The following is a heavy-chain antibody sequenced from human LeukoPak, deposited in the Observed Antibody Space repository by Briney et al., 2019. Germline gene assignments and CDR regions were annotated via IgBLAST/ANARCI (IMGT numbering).Heavy chain of an antibody. CDR2: INPNSGGT. V-gene: IGHV1-2*02. CDR1: GYTFTGHY. D-gene: IGHD1-7*01. J-gene: IGHJ5*02. Sequence: ASVKVSCKASGYTFTGHYMHWVRQAPGQGLEWMGWINPNSGGTNYAQKFQGRVTMTRDTSISTAYMELSRLRSDDTAVYYCARDRGYNWNYHWFDPWGQGTLVTVSS. CDR3: ARDRGYNWNYHWFDP.